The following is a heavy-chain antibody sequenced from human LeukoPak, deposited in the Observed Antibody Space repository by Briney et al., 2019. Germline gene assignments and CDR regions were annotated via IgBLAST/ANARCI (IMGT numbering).Heavy chain of an antibody. CDR2: IYYSGST. CDR3: AREYSSGGFDY. D-gene: IGHD6-19*01. V-gene: IGHV4-59*01. J-gene: IGHJ4*02. CDR1: GGSNSSYY. Sequence: SETLSLTCTVSGGSNSSYYWSWIRQPPGKGLEWIGYIYYSGSTNYNPSLKSRVTISVDTSKNQFSLKLSSVTAADTAVYYCAREYSSGGFDYWGQGTLVTVSS.